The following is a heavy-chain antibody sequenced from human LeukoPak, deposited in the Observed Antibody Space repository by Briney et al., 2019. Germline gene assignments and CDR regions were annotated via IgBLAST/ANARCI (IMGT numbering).Heavy chain of an antibody. V-gene: IGHV3-48*03. CDR3: ARVIVFRGYMDV. D-gene: IGHD1-26*01. CDR2: ISSSGSTI. CDR1: GFTFSSYE. J-gene: IGHJ6*03. Sequence: GGSLRLSCAASGFTFSSYEMNWVRQAPGKGLEWVSYISSSGSTIYYADSVKGRFTISRDNAKNSLYLQMNSLRAEDTAVYYCARVIVFRGYMDVWGKGTTVTVSS.